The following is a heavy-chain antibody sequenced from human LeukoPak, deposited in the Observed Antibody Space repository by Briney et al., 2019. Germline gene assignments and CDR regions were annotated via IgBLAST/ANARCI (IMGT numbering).Heavy chain of an antibody. Sequence: GGSLRLSCAASGFTFSSYAMHWLRQAPRKGLEYVSAMSSNGGSTYYANSVKGRFTISRDNSKNTLYLQMGSLRAEDMAVYYCAKGLGSSWYLEYFQHWGQGTLVTVSS. D-gene: IGHD6-13*01. V-gene: IGHV3-64*01. CDR3: AKGLGSSWYLEYFQH. CDR2: MSSNGGST. J-gene: IGHJ1*01. CDR1: GFTFSSYA.